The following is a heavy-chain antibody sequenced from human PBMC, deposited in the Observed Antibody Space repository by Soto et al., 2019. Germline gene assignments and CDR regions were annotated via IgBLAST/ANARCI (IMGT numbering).Heavy chain of an antibody. CDR1: GGSISSYY. CDR2: IYYSGST. V-gene: IGHV4-59*01. Sequence: ETLSLTCTVSGGSISSYYWSWIRQPPGKGLEWIGYIYYSGSTNYNPSLKSRVTISVDTSKNQFSLKLSSVTAADTAVYYCAREYSSGWSTFDYWGQGTLVTVS. D-gene: IGHD6-19*01. J-gene: IGHJ4*02. CDR3: AREYSSGWSTFDY.